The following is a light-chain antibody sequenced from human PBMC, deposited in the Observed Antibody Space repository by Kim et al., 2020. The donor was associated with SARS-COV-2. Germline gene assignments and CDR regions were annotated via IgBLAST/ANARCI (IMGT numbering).Light chain of an antibody. J-gene: IGLJ1*01. CDR1: SSDVGGYNY. V-gene: IGLV2-14*03. Sequence: GQSITITCTGTSSDVGGYNYVSWYQQHPGKAPKLMIYDVSMRPSGVSNRFSGSKSGNTASLTISGLQAEDEADYYCCSYTSSSPYVFGTGTKVTVL. CDR2: DVS. CDR3: CSYTSSSPYV.